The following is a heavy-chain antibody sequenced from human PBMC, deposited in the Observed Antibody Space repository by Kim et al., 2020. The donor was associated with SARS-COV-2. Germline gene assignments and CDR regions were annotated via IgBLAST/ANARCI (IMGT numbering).Heavy chain of an antibody. CDR1: GFSFSGSS. J-gene: IGHJ6*02. Sequence: GGSLRLSCAASGFSFSGSSMDWVRQAPGKGLEWVSSISSGGSVIYYSDSVKGRFTISRDNAKNSLYLQMNSLGAEDTAVYYCARDMTYYGLDVWGQGTT. CDR2: ISSGGSVI. CDR3: ARDMTYYGLDV. D-gene: IGHD2-21*02. V-gene: IGHV3-21*01.